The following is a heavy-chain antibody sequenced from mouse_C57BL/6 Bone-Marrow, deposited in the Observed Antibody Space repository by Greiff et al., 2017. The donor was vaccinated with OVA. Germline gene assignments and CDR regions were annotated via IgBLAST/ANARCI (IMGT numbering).Heavy chain of an antibody. D-gene: IGHD2-1*01. V-gene: IGHV5-17*01. J-gene: IGHJ1*03. CDR1: GSTFSDYG. Sequence: EVQGVESGGGLVKPGGSLKLSCAASGSTFSDYGMHWVRQAPEKGLEWVAYISSGSSTIYYADTVKGRFTISRDNAKNTLFLQMTSLRSEDTAMYYCALGNYWYFDVWGTGTTVTVSS. CDR2: ISSGSSTI. CDR3: ALGNYWYFDV.